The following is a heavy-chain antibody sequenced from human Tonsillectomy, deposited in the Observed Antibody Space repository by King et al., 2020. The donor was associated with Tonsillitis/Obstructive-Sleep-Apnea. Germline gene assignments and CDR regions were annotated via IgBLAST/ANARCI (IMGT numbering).Heavy chain of an antibody. CDR1: GLTVSNDY. Sequence: EVQLVESGGGLIQPGGSLRLSCVVSGLTVSNDYMSWVRQAPGKGREWVSVIYGGGSTYYADFVKGRFTISRDDSKNTVYLQMNSLRVEDAAVYYCASGYCSGGSCPHYYYMDVWGKGTTVIVS. D-gene: IGHD2-15*01. CDR2: IYGGGST. CDR3: ASGYCSGGSCPHYYYMDV. J-gene: IGHJ6*03. V-gene: IGHV3-53*01.